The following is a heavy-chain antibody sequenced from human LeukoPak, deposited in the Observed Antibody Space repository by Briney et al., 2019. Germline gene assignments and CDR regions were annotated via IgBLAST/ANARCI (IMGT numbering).Heavy chain of an antibody. Sequence: PSETLSLTCTVSGGSISSYYWSWIRQPPGKGLEWIGYTYYSGSTNYNPSLKSRVTISVDTSKNQFSLKLSSVTAADTAVYYCARVGARTPYYYYMDVWGKGTTVTVSS. CDR2: TYYSGST. V-gene: IGHV4-59*01. J-gene: IGHJ6*03. D-gene: IGHD1-26*01. CDR1: GGSISSYY. CDR3: ARVGARTPYYYYMDV.